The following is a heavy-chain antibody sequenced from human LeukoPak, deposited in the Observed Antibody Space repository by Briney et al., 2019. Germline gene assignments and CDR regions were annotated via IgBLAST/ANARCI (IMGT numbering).Heavy chain of an antibody. D-gene: IGHD2-2*01. CDR3: ARDPYSDRYCSSTSCLMWFDP. CDR2: IYTSGST. J-gene: IGHJ5*02. CDR1: GGSISSYY. V-gene: IGHV4-4*07. Sequence: PSETLSLTCTVSGGSISSYYWSWLRQPAGKGLEWIGRIYTSGSTNYNPSLKSRVTMSVDTSKNQFSLKLSSVTAADTAVYYCARDPYSDRYCSSTSCLMWFDPGGQGTLVTVSS.